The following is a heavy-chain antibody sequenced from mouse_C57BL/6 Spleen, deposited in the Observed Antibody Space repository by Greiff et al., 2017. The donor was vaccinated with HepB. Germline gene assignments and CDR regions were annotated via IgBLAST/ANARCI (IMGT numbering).Heavy chain of an antibody. CDR2: ISSGGDYI. CDR3: TRIYYGYDYAMDY. D-gene: IGHD2-2*01. CDR1: GFTFSSYA. V-gene: IGHV5-9-1*02. J-gene: IGHJ4*01. Sequence: EVKLQESGEGLVKPGGSLKLSCAASGFTFSSYAMSWVRQTPEKRLEWVAYISSGGDYIYYADTVKGRFPISRDNARNTLYLQMSSLKSEDTAMYYCTRIYYGYDYAMDYWGQGTSVTVSS.